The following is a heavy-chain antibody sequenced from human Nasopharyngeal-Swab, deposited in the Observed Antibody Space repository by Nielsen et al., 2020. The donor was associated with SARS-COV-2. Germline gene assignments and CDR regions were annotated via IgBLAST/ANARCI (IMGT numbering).Heavy chain of an antibody. CDR2: IYYSGST. CDR1: GGSISSYY. V-gene: IGHV4-59*01. Sequence: SETLSFTCTVSGGSISSYYWSWIRQPPGKGLEWIGYIYYSGSTNYNPSLKSRVTISVDTSKNQFSLKLSSVTAADTAVYYCARATAIQDFWSGYYSPRNFDYWGQGTLVTVSS. J-gene: IGHJ4*02. CDR3: ARATAIQDFWSGYYSPRNFDY. D-gene: IGHD3-3*01.